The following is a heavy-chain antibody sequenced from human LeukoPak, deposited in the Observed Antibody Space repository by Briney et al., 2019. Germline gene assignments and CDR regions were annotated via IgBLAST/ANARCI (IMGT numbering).Heavy chain of an antibody. J-gene: IGHJ5*02. CDR1: GGSFSDYY. V-gene: IGHV4-34*01. D-gene: IGHD3-3*01. CDR3: ARGRMNDFWSGYPYNWFDP. Sequence: SETLSLTCAVYGGSFSDYYWSWIRQPPGKGLEWIGEINHSGSTNYNPSLKSRVTISVDTSKNQFSLKLSSVTAADTAVYYCARGRMNDFWSGYPYNWFDPWGQGTLVTVSS. CDR2: INHSGST.